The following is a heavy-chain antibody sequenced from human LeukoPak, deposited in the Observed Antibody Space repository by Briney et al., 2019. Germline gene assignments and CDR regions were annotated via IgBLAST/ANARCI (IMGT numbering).Heavy chain of an antibody. D-gene: IGHD3-16*01. CDR2: MNPNNGNT. CDR1: GYTFTSYD. V-gene: IGHV1-8*01. Sequence: GASVKVSCKASGYTFTSYDINWVRQATGQGLEWMGWMNPNNGNTGYAQKFQGRVTMTRNTSIRTAYMELSSLISEDTAVYYCVRAESGGGRNWFDPWGQGTLVTVSS. J-gene: IGHJ5*02. CDR3: VRAESGGGRNWFDP.